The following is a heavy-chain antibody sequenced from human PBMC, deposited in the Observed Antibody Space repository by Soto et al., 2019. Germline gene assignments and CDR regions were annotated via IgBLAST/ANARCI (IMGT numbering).Heavy chain of an antibody. CDR2: ISAYNGNT. J-gene: IGHJ4*02. D-gene: IGHD2-15*01. Sequence: QVQLVQSGAEVVKPGASVRVSCKTSGHTFSSYGFTWVRQAPGQGLEWMGWISAYNGNTNYAQKFQGRVTVTTDTSTSTAYMELRSLRSDDTAVYYCARALSCSGGSCYFDHWGQGTLVTVSS. CDR1: GHTFSSYG. CDR3: ARALSCSGGSCYFDH. V-gene: IGHV1-18*01.